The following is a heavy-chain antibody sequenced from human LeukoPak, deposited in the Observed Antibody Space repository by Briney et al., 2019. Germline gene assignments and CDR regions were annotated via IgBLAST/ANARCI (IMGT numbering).Heavy chain of an antibody. D-gene: IGHD3-16*01. CDR3: ARHMGARGFDY. CDR2: IYPGDSDT. CDR1: GYSFTTYW. J-gene: IGHJ4*02. V-gene: IGHV5-51*01. Sequence: GESLKISCKGSGYSFTTYWIGWVRQMPGEGLEWMGIIYPGDSDTKYSPSFQGQVTISADKSISTAYLQWSSLKASDTAIYYCARHMGARGFDYWGQGTLVTVSS.